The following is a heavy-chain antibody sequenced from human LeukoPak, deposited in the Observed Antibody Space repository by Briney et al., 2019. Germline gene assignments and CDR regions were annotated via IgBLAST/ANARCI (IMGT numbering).Heavy chain of an antibody. CDR2: NSSSGSTI. V-gene: IGHV3-48*03. Sequence: GGSLRLSCAASGFTFSSYEMNWLRQAPGKGLAWVSYNSSSGSTIYYADSVKGRFTISRDNAKNSLYLQMNSLRAEDTAVYYCAELGITMIGGVWGKGTTVTISS. D-gene: IGHD3-10*02. CDR3: AELGITMIGGV. J-gene: IGHJ6*04. CDR1: GFTFSSYE.